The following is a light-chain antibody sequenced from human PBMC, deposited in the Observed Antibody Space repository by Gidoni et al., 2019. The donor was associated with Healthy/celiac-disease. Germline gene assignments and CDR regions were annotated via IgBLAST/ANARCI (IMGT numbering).Light chain of an antibody. CDR1: QGISSY. CDR2: AAS. V-gene: IGKV1-8*01. J-gene: IGKJ1*01. CDR3: QQYYSYPWT. Sequence: AIRMTQSPSSFSASTGDRVTITCRASQGISSYLAWYQQKPGKATKLLIDAASTLQSGVPSRFSGSGSGTDFTLTISCLQSEDFATYYCQQYYSYPWTFGQGTKVEIK.